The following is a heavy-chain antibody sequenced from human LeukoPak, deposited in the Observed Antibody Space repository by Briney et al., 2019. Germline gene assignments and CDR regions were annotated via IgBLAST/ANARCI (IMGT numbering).Heavy chain of an antibody. J-gene: IGHJ4*02. CDR1: GFTFTSSA. CDR2: IVVGSGNT. D-gene: IGHD6-19*01. CDR3: AADGKNSSGWYSYFDY. V-gene: IGHV1-58*02. Sequence: SVKVSCKASGFTFTSSAMQWVRQARGQRLEWIGWIVVGSGNTNYAQKFQERVTITRDMSTSTAYMELSSLRSGDTAVYYCAADGKNSSGWYSYFDYWGQGTLVTVSS.